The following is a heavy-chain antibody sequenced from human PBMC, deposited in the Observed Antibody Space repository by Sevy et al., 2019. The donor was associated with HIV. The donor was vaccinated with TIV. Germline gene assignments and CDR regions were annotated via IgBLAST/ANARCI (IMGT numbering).Heavy chain of an antibody. CDR2: ISGSGIST. J-gene: IGHJ4*02. CDR1: GFTFSSYA. Sequence: GGSLRLSCVASGFTFSSYAMSWVRQAPGKGLEWVSAISGSGISTYYADSVKGRFTISRDNSKNTLYLQMNNLRAEDTAVFYCAKAIGYSCYETDYWGQGTLVTVSS. V-gene: IGHV3-23*01. CDR3: AKAIGYSCYETDY. D-gene: IGHD5-12*01.